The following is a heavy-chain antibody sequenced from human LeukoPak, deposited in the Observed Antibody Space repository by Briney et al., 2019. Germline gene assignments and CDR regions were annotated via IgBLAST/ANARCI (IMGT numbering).Heavy chain of an antibody. V-gene: IGHV1-2*02. CDR2: INPNSGAT. J-gene: IGHJ4*02. D-gene: IGHD6-6*01. Sequence: GASVKVSCKLSGYTFTGYYMHWVRQAPGQGLEWMGWINPNSGATTYAQKFQGRVTMTTDTSVTTAYMELSRLPSDDMAVYYCAREVSPWGSSFDYWGQGTLVTVSS. CDR1: GYTFTGYY. CDR3: AREVSPWGSSFDY.